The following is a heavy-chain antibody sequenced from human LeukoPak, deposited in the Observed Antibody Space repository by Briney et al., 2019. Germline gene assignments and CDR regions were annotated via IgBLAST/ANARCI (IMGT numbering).Heavy chain of an antibody. Sequence: QPGGSLRLSCAASGFTFSSYDMHWVRQATGKGLEWVSAIGTAGDTYYPGSVKGRFTISRENAKNSLYLQMNSLRAGDTAVYYCAKTWGVIAAFDYWGQGTLVTVSS. CDR3: AKTWGVIAAFDY. CDR1: GFTFSSYD. D-gene: IGHD3-16*02. J-gene: IGHJ4*02. CDR2: IGTAGDT. V-gene: IGHV3-13*01.